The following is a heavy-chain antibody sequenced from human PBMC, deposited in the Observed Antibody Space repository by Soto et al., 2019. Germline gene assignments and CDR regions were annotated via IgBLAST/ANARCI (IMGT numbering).Heavy chain of an antibody. Sequence: SETLSLTCTVSGGSISSYYWSWIRQPPGKGLEWIGYIYYSGSTNYNPSLKSRVTISVDTSKNQFSLKLSSVTAADTAVYYCARELAAAGFNWFDPWGQEPWSPSPQ. CDR1: GGSISSYY. J-gene: IGHJ5*02. CDR3: ARELAAAGFNWFDP. V-gene: IGHV4-59*01. CDR2: IYYSGST. D-gene: IGHD6-13*01.